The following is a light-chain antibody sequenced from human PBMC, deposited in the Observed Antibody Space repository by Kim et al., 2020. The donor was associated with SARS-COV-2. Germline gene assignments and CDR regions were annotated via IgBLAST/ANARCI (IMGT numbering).Light chain of an antibody. V-gene: IGLV3-1*01. CDR3: QTWDSITVV. Sequence: SYELTQPPSVSVFPGQTASITCSGDKLGEKYACWYQQKPGQSPVLVIYQDTKRPSGIPERFSGSNSGNTATLTISGTQAMAEADYYCQTWDSITVVFGGG. J-gene: IGLJ2*01. CDR1: KLGEKY. CDR2: QDT.